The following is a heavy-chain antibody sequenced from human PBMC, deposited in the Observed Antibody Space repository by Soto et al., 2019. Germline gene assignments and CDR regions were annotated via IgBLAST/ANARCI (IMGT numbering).Heavy chain of an antibody. CDR3: ARGLKYYYDSSGYYIMPWFDP. V-gene: IGHV4-34*01. J-gene: IGHJ5*02. CDR1: GGSFSGYY. CDR2: INHSGST. Sequence: SETLSLTCAVCGGSFSGYYWSWIRQPPGKGLEWIGEINHSGSTNYNPSLKSRVTISVDTSKNQFSLKLSSVTAADTAVYYCARGLKYYYDSSGYYIMPWFDPWGQGTLVTVSS. D-gene: IGHD3-22*01.